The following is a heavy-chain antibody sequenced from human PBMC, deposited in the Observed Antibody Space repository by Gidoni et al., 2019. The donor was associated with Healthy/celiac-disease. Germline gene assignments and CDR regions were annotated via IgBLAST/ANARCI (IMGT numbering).Heavy chain of an antibody. CDR2: IIPICGTA. D-gene: IGHD2-15*01. J-gene: IGHJ2*01. Sequence: QVQLVQSGAEVKKPGSSVKVSCKASGGTFSSYATSWVRQAPGQGLEWMGGIIPICGTANYAQKFQGRVTITADESTSTAYMELSSLRSEDTAVYYCASLGYCSGGSCRSYWYFDLWGRGTLVTVSS. CDR3: ASLGYCSGGSCRSYWYFDL. V-gene: IGHV1-69*01. CDR1: GGTFSSYA.